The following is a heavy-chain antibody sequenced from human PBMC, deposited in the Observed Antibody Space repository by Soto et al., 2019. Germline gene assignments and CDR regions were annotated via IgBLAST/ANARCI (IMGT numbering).Heavy chain of an antibody. CDR2: IIPIFGTA. V-gene: IGHV1-69*13. Sequence: GXSVKVFCKASGGTFSSYAISWVRQAPGQGLEWMGGIIPIFGTANYAQKFQGRVTITADESTSTAYMELSSLRSEDAAVYYCASVGATTDFDYWGQGTLVTVYS. CDR3: ASVGATTDFDY. D-gene: IGHD1-26*01. CDR1: GGTFSSYA. J-gene: IGHJ4*02.